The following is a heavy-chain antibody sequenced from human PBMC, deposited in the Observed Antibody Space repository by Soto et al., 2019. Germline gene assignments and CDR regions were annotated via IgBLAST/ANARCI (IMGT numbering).Heavy chain of an antibody. V-gene: IGHV3-7*05. CDR3: AGGSGCISDT. CDR1: GFTFSPYW. Sequence: EVQLVESGGGLVQPGGSLRLSCAASGFTFSPYWMSWVRQAPGKGLEWVAIRKDDGGGELYLEAVRGRYTISRDTAKKSLYLAMDSLRVEDTAMYYCAGGSGCISDTWGQGTLVTVSS. D-gene: IGHD6-19*01. J-gene: IGHJ5*02. CDR2: RKDDGGGE.